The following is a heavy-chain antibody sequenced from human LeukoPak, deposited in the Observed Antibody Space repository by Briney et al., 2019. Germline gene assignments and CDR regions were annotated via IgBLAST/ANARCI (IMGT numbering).Heavy chain of an antibody. J-gene: IGHJ4*02. CDR2: INHSGST. V-gene: IGHV4-34*01. CDR1: GGSFSGYY. CDR3: ARGQGGVYDH. D-gene: IGHD3-16*01. Sequence: PSETLSLTCAVYGGSFSGYYWSWIRQPPGKGLEWIGEINHSGSTNYNPSLKSRVTISVDTSKNQFSLKLSSVTAADTAVYYCARGQGGVYDHWGQGTLVTVSS.